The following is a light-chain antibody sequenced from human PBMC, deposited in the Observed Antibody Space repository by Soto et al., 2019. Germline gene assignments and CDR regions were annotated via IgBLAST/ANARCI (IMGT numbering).Light chain of an antibody. Sequence: EIVMTQSPATLSVYPGERVTISCRASQSVSSYLAWYQQKPGQAPRLLIYDASNRATGIPARFSGSGSGTDFTLTISSLEPEDIAVYYCQQRSNWRVTFGGVTKVDIK. CDR2: DAS. J-gene: IGKJ4*01. CDR1: QSVSSY. V-gene: IGKV3-11*01. CDR3: QQRSNWRVT.